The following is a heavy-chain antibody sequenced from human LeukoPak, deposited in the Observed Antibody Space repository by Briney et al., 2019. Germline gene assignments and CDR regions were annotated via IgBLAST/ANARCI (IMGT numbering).Heavy chain of an antibody. CDR3: ARETGSAVGSTDFEY. J-gene: IGHJ4*02. CDR2: INSDGSST. CDR1: GFTFSSYW. Sequence: GGSLRLSCAASGFTFSSYWMHWVRQAPGKGLVWVSRINSDGSSTSYADSVKGRFTISRDNAKNTLYLQMNSLRAEDTAVYYCARETGSAVGSTDFEYWGQGTLVTVSS. D-gene: IGHD4-17*01. V-gene: IGHV3-74*01.